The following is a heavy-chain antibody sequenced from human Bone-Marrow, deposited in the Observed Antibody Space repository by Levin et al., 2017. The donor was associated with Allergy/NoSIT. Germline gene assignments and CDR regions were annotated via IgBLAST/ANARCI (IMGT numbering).Heavy chain of an antibody. CDR3: AKDKALGGGSVFDY. CDR2: ISGSGGST. CDR1: GFTFSRYA. Sequence: GESLKISCTTSGFTFSRYAMSWVRQAPGKGLELVSAISGSGGSTYYGDSVKGRFTISRDNSKNMLSLQMNSLRAEDTAVYYCAKDKALGGGSVFDYWGQGTLVTVSS. D-gene: IGHD3-10*01. J-gene: IGHJ4*02. V-gene: IGHV3-23*01.